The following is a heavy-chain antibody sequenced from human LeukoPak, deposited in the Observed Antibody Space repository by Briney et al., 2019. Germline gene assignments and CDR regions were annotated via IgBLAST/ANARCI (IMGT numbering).Heavy chain of an antibody. V-gene: IGHV3-15*01. D-gene: IGHD2-15*01. J-gene: IGHJ5*02. CDR2: IKSKTDDETT. Sequence: GGSLRLSCAASGFTFSNAWMSWVRQAPGKGLEWVGRIKSKTDDETTDYAAPVKGRFTISRDDSKNTLYLQMNSLKTEDTAVYYSTTDPGAAPWGQGPLVTVSS. CDR1: GFTFSNAW. CDR3: TTDPGAAP.